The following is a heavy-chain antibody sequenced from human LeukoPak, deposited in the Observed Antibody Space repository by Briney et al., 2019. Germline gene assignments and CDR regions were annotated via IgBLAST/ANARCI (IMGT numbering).Heavy chain of an antibody. V-gene: IGHV3-49*04. CDR2: IRSKAYGGTT. CDR3: TRDLDSSGWYWDY. Sequence: GGSLRLSCTASGFTFGYYAMSWVRQAPGKGLEWVGFIRSKAYGGTTEYAASVKGRFTISRDDSKSIAYLQMNSLKTEDTAVYYCTRDLDSSGWYWDYWGQGTLVTVSS. D-gene: IGHD6-19*01. J-gene: IGHJ4*02. CDR1: GFTFGYYA.